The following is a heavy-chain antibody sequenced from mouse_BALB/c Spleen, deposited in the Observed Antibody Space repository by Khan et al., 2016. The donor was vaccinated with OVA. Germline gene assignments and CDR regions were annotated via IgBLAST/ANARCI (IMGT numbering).Heavy chain of an antibody. J-gene: IGHJ4*01. Sequence: QVQLKESGPGLVAPSQSLSITCTVSGFSLTSSGVNWVRQPPGKGLEWLGVIWGDGSTNYHSALISRLSISKDNSKSQLFLKLNSLQTDDTATYYCAEWGDVCAVDYWGQGTSVTVSS. CDR3: AEWGDVCAVDY. V-gene: IGHV2-3*01. CDR2: IWGDGST. D-gene: IGHD2-13*01. CDR1: GFSLTSSG.